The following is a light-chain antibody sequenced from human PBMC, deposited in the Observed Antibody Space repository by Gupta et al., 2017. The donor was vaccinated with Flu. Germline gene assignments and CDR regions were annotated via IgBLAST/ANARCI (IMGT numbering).Light chain of an antibody. J-gene: IGLJ3*02. CDR2: NDN. V-gene: IGLV1-44*01. Sequence: QSLLTQPPSSSGTPGPRVTISCSGSNSNIGRNTLSWYQQLPGAAPKLIIQNDNQRPSGVPVRFSGSKAGTSASLTISGLQSEDEGDFYCATWDDNLNGPVFGGGTRLTVL. CDR1: NSNIGRNT. CDR3: ATWDDNLNGPV.